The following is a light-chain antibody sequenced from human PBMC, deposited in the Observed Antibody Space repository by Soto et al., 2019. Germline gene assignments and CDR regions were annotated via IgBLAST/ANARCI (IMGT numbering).Light chain of an antibody. CDR2: DVT. CDR1: DSDVGGYNY. CDR3: CSYAGRSHIR. Sequence: QSALTQPRSVSGSPGQSVTISCTGTDSDVGGYNYVSWYLQHPGKAPKLLIYDVTKRPSGVPDRFSGSKAGNTASLTISGLQSEDEADYYCCSYAGRSHIRFGGGTKLTVL. J-gene: IGLJ2*01. V-gene: IGLV2-11*01.